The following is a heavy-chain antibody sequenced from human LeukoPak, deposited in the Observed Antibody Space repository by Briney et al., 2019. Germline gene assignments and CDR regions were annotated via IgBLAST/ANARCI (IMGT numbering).Heavy chain of an antibody. V-gene: IGHV4-39*07. CDR1: GGSISSSSYY. J-gene: IGHJ4*02. Sequence: SETLSLTCTVSGGSISSSSYYWGWIRQPPGKGLEWIGSIYYSGSTYYNPSLKSRVTISVDTSKNQFSLKLSSVTAADTAVYYCARDPGWIQLWFFDYWGQGTLVTVSS. CDR2: IYYSGST. CDR3: ARDPGWIQLWFFDY. D-gene: IGHD5-18*01.